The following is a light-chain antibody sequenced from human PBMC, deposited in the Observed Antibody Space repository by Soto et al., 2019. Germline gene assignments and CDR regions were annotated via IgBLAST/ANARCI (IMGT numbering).Light chain of an antibody. Sequence: AIQLTQSPSSLSASVGDRVTITCRASQGISSALAWYQQKPGKAPKLLIYDASSLESGVPSRFSGSGSGTDFPLTISSLQPEDFATYYCQQFNSYPVFGGGTKVEIK. CDR1: QGISSA. CDR3: QQFNSYPV. V-gene: IGKV1-13*02. CDR2: DAS. J-gene: IGKJ4*01.